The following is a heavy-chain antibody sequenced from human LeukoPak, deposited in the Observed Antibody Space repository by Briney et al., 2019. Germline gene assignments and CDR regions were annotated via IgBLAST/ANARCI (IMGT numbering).Heavy chain of an antibody. V-gene: IGHV4-34*01. CDR1: GGSFSGYY. J-gene: IGHJ4*02. D-gene: IGHD3-3*01. CDR3: ARCNTYYDFWSGYRIFDY. CDR2: INHSGST. Sequence: SETLSLTCAVYGGSFSGYYWSWIRQPPGKGQEWIGEINHSGSTNYNPSLKSRVTISVDTSKNQFSLKLSSVTAADTAVYNCARCNTYYDFWSGYRIFDYWGQGTLVTVSS.